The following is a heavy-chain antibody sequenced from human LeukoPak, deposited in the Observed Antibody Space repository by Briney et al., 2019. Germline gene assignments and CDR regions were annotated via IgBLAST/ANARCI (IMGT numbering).Heavy chain of an antibody. V-gene: IGHV1-69*13. CDR3: ARETPNGYGSGSPGSFDP. CDR2: IIPIFGTA. D-gene: IGHD3-10*01. J-gene: IGHJ5*02. CDR1: GYTFTSYG. Sequence: GASVKVSCKASGYTFTSYGISWVRQAPGQGLEWMGGIIPIFGTANYAQKFQGRVTITADESTSTAYMELSSLRSEDTAVYYCARETPNGYGSGSPGSFDPWGQGTLVTVSS.